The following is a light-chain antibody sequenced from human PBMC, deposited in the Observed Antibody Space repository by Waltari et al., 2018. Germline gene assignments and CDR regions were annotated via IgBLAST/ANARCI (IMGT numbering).Light chain of an antibody. J-gene: IGLJ3*02. CDR1: SSNIGAGYD. Sequence: QSVLTQAPSVSGAPGQRVTISCTGSSSNIGAGYDVHWYQQLPGAAPKLLIYANSSRPPGVPDRFSGSKSGTSASLAITGLQAEDEADYYCQSYDSGLSAPLFGGATKLTVL. V-gene: IGLV1-40*01. CDR2: ANS. CDR3: QSYDSGLSAPL.